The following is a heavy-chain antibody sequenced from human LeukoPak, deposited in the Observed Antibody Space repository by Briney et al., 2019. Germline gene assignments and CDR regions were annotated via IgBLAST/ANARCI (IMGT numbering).Heavy chain of an antibody. CDR2: INSDGSST. J-gene: IGHJ6*04. Sequence: GGSLRLSCAASGFTFSSYWMHWVRQAPGKGLVWVSRINSDGSSTSYADSVKGRFTISRDNAKNTLYLQTNSLRAEDTAVYYCARSRRGYYYYGMDVWGKGTTVTVSS. CDR3: ARSRRGYYYYGMDV. V-gene: IGHV3-74*01. D-gene: IGHD1-14*01. CDR1: GFTFSSYW.